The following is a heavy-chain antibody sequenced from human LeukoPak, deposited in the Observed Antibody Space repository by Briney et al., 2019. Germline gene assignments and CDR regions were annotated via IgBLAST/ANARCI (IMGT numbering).Heavy chain of an antibody. Sequence: SVNVSCKASGGTFSTYASSWVRQAPGQGREGVGGIVPILGTANYAQNFQGRVTITADRSTTTAYMELSSLRSEDTAVYYCARVPQGSSWPYYFDYWGQGTLVTVSS. D-gene: IGHD6-13*01. CDR1: GGTFSTYA. V-gene: IGHV1-69*10. J-gene: IGHJ4*02. CDR2: IVPILGTA. CDR3: ARVPQGSSWPYYFDY.